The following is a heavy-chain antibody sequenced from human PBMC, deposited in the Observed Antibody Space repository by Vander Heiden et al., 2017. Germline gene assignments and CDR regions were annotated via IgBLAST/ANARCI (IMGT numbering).Heavy chain of an antibody. Sequence: QLQLQESGPGLVKPSETLSLTCTVSGGSLSSSSYYWGWIRQPPGKGLEWIGSIYYSGSTYYNPSLKSRVTISVDTSKNQFSLKLSSVTAADTAVYYCAGLYGYDDYYGMDVWGQGTTVTVSS. CDR2: IYYSGST. CDR1: GGSLSSSSYY. D-gene: IGHD2-8*01. CDR3: AGLYGYDDYYGMDV. V-gene: IGHV4-39*01. J-gene: IGHJ6*02.